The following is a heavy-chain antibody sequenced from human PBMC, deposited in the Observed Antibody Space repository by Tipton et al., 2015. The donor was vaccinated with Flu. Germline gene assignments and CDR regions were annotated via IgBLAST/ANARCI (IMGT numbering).Heavy chain of an antibody. CDR3: ARYRGSNARGEGNDAFDI. CDR2: IYTNGRT. D-gene: IGHD1-26*01. V-gene: IGHV4-61*02. J-gene: IGHJ3*02. CDR1: GGSISSGSYF. Sequence: LSCIVSGGSISSGSYFWSWIRQPAGKGLQWIGRIYTNGRTNYNPSLESRVSISADTSKNEFSLSLSSVTAADTAMYYCARYRGSNARGEGNDAFDIWGQGTMVSVSS.